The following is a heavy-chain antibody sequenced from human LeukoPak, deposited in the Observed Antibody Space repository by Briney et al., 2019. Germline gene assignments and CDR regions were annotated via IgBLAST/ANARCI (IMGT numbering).Heavy chain of an antibody. CDR3: ARGGGYYDSSGYHDAFDI. CDR1: GFTFDDYG. V-gene: IGHV3-20*04. Sequence: PGGSLRLSCAASGFTFDDYGMSWVRQAPGKGLEWVSGINWNGGSTGYADSVKGRFTISRDNAKNSLYLQMNSLRAEDTALYYCARGGGYYDSSGYHDAFDIWGQGTMVTVSP. D-gene: IGHD3-22*01. J-gene: IGHJ3*02. CDR2: INWNGGST.